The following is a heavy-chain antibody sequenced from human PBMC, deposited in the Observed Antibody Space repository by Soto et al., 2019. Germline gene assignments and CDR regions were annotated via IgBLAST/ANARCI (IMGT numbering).Heavy chain of an antibody. CDR3: ARIEMASIK. J-gene: IGHJ4*02. CDR1: GACIRSGGYY. V-gene: IGHV4-31*03. CDR2: IYYTGST. Sequence: SETLSLTCRVSGACIRSGGYYWSWLRQSPGKGLEWIGHIYYTGSTFYSASLKSRITIPLDTAKNQFSLDLRSVTAADTAMYYCARIEMASIKWGRGTLVTVSS.